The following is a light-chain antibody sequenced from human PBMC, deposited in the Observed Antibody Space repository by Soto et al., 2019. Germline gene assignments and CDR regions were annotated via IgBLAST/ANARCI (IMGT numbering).Light chain of an antibody. V-gene: IGKV3-20*01. J-gene: IGKJ5*01. Sequence: EFVLTQSPGTLSLSPGERATLSCRASQTVRNNYLAWYQQKPGQAPRLLIYDVSNRATDIPARFSGSGSGTEFTLTISSLQPDDFATYYCQQYNTYSTFGQGTLLE. CDR3: QQYNTYST. CDR1: QTVRNNY. CDR2: DVS.